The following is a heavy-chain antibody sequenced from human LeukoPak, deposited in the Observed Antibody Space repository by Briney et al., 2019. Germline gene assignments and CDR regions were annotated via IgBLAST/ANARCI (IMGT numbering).Heavy chain of an antibody. CDR3: ARAYYDILTGYYRSPDAAFDI. CDR1: GYTFTSYG. Sequence: ASVKVSCKASGYTFTSYGISWVRQAPGQGLEWMGWISAYNGNTNYAQKLQGRVTMTTDTSTSRAYMELRSLRSDDTAVYYCARAYYDILTGYYRSPDAAFDIWGQGTMVTVSS. D-gene: IGHD3-9*01. J-gene: IGHJ3*02. CDR2: ISAYNGNT. V-gene: IGHV1-18*04.